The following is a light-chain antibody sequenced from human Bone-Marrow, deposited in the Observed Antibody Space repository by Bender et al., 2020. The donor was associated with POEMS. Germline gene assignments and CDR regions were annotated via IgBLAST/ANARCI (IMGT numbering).Light chain of an antibody. CDR1: KLGSRY. J-gene: IGLJ2*01. CDR3: QTWDSSAAI. Sequence: SYELTQPPSVSVSPGQTASIPCSGDKLGSRYAFWYQQKPGQSPVLVIYQDNKRPSGIPERFSGSNSGNTATLTISGTQAMDEADYYCQTWDSSAAIFGGGTKLTVL. CDR2: QDN. V-gene: IGLV3-1*01.